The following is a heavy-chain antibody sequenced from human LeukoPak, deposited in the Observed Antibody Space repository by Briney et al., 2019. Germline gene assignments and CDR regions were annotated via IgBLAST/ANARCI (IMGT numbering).Heavy chain of an antibody. V-gene: IGHV3-21*01. Sequence: PGGSLRLSCAASGFTFSSYSMNWVRQAPGKGLEWVSSISSSSSYIYYADSVEGRFTISRDNAKNSLYLQMNSLRAEDTAVYYCARLERAVAGTDDAFDIWGQGTMVTVSS. CDR3: ARLERAVAGTDDAFDI. J-gene: IGHJ3*02. CDR2: ISSSSSYI. D-gene: IGHD6-19*01. CDR1: GFTFSSYS.